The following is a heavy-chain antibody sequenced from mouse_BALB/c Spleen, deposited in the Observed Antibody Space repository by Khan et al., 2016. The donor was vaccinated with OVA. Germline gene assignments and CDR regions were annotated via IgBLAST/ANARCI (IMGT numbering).Heavy chain of an antibody. V-gene: IGHV5-17*02. CDR3: ARPRASSLYFDH. CDR1: GFTFSSFG. D-gene: IGHD3-1*01. J-gene: IGHJ2*01. Sequence: EVELVESGGGLVQPGGSRKLSCAASGFTFSSFGMPWVRQAPEKGLEWVAYISSGSSSIYYADTVKGRFIISRDNPKNTLFLQMTSLRSEDTAMYYCARPRASSLYFDHWGQGTALTVSS. CDR2: ISSGSSSI.